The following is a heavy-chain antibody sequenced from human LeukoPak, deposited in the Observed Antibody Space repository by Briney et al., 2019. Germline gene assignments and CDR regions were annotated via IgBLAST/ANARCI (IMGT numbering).Heavy chain of an antibody. CDR1: GFTFSDYY. V-gene: IGHV3-11*01. CDR3: ARDLAVAGTFDY. Sequence: GGSPRLSCAASGFTFSDYYMNWIRQAPGKGLEWVSYISSSGSTMYYADSLKGRFTISRDNAKNSLYLQMNSLRADDTAVYYCARDLAVAGTFDYWGQGTLVTVSS. CDR2: ISSSGSTM. J-gene: IGHJ4*02. D-gene: IGHD6-19*01.